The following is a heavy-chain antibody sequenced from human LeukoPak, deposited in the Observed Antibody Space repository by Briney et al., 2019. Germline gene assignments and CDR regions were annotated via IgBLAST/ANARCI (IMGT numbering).Heavy chain of an antibody. Sequence: SVKVSCKASGGTFSSYAISWVRQAPGQGLEWMGGIIPIFGTADYAQKFQGRVTITADESTSTAYMELSSLRSEDTAVYYCAREAPWDYYYGMDVWGQGTTVTVSS. CDR2: IIPIFGTA. CDR1: GGTFSSYA. J-gene: IGHJ6*02. CDR3: AREAPWDYYYGMDV. D-gene: IGHD7-27*01. V-gene: IGHV1-69*13.